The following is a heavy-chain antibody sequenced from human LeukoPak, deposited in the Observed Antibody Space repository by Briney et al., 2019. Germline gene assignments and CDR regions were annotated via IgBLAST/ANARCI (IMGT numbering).Heavy chain of an antibody. V-gene: IGHV4-34*01. CDR3: ARARGGGAFDI. D-gene: IGHD6-25*01. Sequence: PSETLSLTCAVYGGSFSGYYWSWIRQSPGNGLEWIGEINHSGSTNYNPSLKSRVTISVDTSKNQFSLKLSSVTAADTAVYYCARARGGGAFDIWGQGTMVTVSS. CDR2: INHSGST. J-gene: IGHJ3*02. CDR1: GGSFSGYY.